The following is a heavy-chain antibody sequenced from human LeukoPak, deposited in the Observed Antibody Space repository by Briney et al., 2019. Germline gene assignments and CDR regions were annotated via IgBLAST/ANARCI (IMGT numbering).Heavy chain of an antibody. CDR2: IKTSGNIM. J-gene: IGHJ4*02. CDR1: GFTFSTYN. V-gene: IGHV3-48*02. Sequence: PGGSLRLSCAASGFTFSTYNMNWVRQAPGKGLEWISNIKTSGNIMFYADSVKGRFTISRDNAENSLSLQMNSLRDEDSAVYYCVRDAYWASDYWGQGTLVTVSS. D-gene: IGHD3-16*01. CDR3: VRDAYWASDY.